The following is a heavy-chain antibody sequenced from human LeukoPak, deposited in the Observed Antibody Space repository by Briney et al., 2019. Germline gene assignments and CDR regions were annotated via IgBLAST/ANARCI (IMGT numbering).Heavy chain of an antibody. Sequence: SETLSLTCTVSGGSISSSNYYWGWIRQPPGKGLEWIGHIYYSGSTYYNPSLKSRVTISVDTSKNRFSLKLSSVTAADTAVYYCARRDYDFWSGYYGYWGQGTLVTVSS. J-gene: IGHJ4*02. V-gene: IGHV4-39*01. CDR2: IYYSGST. CDR1: GGSISSSNYY. D-gene: IGHD3-3*01. CDR3: ARRDYDFWSGYYGY.